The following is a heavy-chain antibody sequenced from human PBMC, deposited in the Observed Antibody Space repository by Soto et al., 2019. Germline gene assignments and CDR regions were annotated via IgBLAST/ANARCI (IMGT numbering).Heavy chain of an antibody. CDR1: GGTFSSYA. V-gene: IGHV1-69*01. J-gene: IGHJ4*02. Sequence: QVQLVQSGAEVKKPGSSVKVSCKASGGTFSSYAISWVRQAPGQGLEWTGGIIPIFGTANYAQKFQGRVTITSDESTSTAYMELSSLRSEDTAVYYCAREDVLRYFDWLLIPLGYWGQGTLVTVSS. CDR3: AREDVLRYFDWLLIPLGY. D-gene: IGHD3-9*01. CDR2: IIPIFGTA.